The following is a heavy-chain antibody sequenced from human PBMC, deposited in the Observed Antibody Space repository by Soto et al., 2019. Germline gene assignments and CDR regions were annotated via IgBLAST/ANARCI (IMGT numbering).Heavy chain of an antibody. V-gene: IGHV3-23*01. D-gene: IGHD1-20*01. CDR3: AKPPDYNWNDY. J-gene: IGHJ4*02. CDR1: GFTFSSYA. CDR2: VSGSGGST. Sequence: GGSLRLSCAASGFTFSSYAMSWVRQAPGKGLEWISAVSGSGGSTYYADSVKGRFTISRDNSKDTLYLQMNNLRAEDTAVYYCAKPPDYNWNDYWGQGTLVTVPS.